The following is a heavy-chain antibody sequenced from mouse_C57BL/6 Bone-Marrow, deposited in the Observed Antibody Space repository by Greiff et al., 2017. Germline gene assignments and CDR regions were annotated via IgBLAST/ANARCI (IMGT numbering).Heavy chain of an antibody. CDR2: IDPEDGDT. Sequence: VQLQQSGAELVRPGASVKLSCTASGFNINDYYMHWVKQRPEQGLEWIGRIDPEDGDTEYAPKFQGKDTLTADTSSNTAYMPLRSLISEETAVYYCTTGGNVVAYWGQGTLVTVSA. V-gene: IGHV14-1*01. D-gene: IGHD2-1*01. CDR3: TTGGNVVAY. J-gene: IGHJ3*01. CDR1: GFNINDYY.